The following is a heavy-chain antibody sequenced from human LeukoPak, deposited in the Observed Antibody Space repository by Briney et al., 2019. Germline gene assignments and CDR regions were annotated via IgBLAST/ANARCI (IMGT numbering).Heavy chain of an antibody. CDR2: IYTSGST. J-gene: IGHJ4*02. D-gene: IGHD6-19*01. CDR1: GGSISSYY. V-gene: IGHV4-4*07. Sequence: SETLSLTCTVSGGSISSYYWSWLRQPAGKGLEWIGRIYTSGSTNYNPSLTSRVTMSVDTSKNQFSLKLSSVTAADTAVYYCARGGGGQWLVLGGFDYWGQGTLVTVSS. CDR3: ARGGGGQWLVLGGFDY.